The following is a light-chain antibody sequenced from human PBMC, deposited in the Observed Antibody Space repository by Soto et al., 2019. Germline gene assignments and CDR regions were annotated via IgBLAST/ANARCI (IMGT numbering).Light chain of an antibody. CDR1: QTISTL. V-gene: IGKV1-5*03. CDR3: QQYSTYPWT. J-gene: IGKJ1*01. Sequence: DIQMTQSPSTLSASVGDRVTITCRASQTISTLLAWYQQRPGKAPNLLIYKASSLESGVPSRFSGSGSGTDFTLTISSLQPDDFATYFCQQYSTYPWTLGQGTKVEVK. CDR2: KAS.